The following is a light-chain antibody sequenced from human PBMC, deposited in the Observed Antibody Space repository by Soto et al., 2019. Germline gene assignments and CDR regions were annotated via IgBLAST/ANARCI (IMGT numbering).Light chain of an antibody. CDR1: SSDVDDYNY. J-gene: IGLJ2*01. Sequence: QSVLTQPRSVSGSPGQSVTISCTGTSSDVDDYNYVSWYQQHPDTAPKLMIYDVTKRPSGVPDRFSGSKSGTSASMAISGLQSEDEADYYCAAWDDSLNEVFGGGTKLTVL. CDR3: AAWDDSLNEV. CDR2: DVT. V-gene: IGLV2-11*01.